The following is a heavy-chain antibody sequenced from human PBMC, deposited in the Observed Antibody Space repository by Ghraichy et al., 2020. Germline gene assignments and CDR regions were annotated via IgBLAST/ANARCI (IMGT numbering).Heavy chain of an antibody. CDR3: ATFSSGW. D-gene: IGHD6-19*01. CDR2: IRQDGSEK. V-gene: IGHV3-7*01. Sequence: GGSRRLSCVASAFTFSSHWMHWVRQPPGKGLEWVANIRQDGSEKYYVDSVKGRFTISRDNAKNSLFLQMNSLRAEDTAVYYCATFSSGWWGQGTLVTVSS. J-gene: IGHJ4*02. CDR1: AFTFSSHW.